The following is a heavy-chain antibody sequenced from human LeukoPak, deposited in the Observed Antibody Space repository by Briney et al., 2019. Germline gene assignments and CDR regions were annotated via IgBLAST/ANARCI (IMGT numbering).Heavy chain of an antibody. Sequence: GGSLRLSCAASGFTFSSYAMSWVRQAPGKGLEWVSAISGSGGSTYYADSVKGRFTISRDNSKNALYLQMNSLRAEDTAVYYCAKEYYGDYDPSLFDYWGQGTLVTVSS. CDR3: AKEYYGDYDPSLFDY. CDR1: GFTFSSYA. CDR2: ISGSGGST. D-gene: IGHD4-17*01. V-gene: IGHV3-23*01. J-gene: IGHJ4*02.